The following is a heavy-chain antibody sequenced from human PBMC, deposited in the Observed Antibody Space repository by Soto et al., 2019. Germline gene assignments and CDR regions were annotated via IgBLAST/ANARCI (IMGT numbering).Heavy chain of an antibody. Sequence: PGVSLRLSCAASGFTFDDSAMHWVRQPPGKGLEWVSGIGSNSGGIGYADSVKGRFTISRDNAKNSLYLQMNSLRAEDTALYYCAKGLSEGYFDYWGQGTLVTVSS. CDR2: IGSNSGGI. CDR1: GFTFDDSA. V-gene: IGHV3-9*01. CDR3: AKGLSEGYFDY. J-gene: IGHJ4*02.